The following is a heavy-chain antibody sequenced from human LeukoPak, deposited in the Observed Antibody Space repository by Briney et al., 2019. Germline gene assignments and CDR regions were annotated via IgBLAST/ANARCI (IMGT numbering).Heavy chain of an antibody. D-gene: IGHD3-16*01. CDR1: GGSISDYY. J-gene: IGHJ4*02. CDR2: FYNSGSS. Sequence: SETLSLTCTVSGGSISDYYRGWIRQPPGKGLEWNGYFYNSGSSTYNPSLKSRVTISVDTSKEQFSLKVNSVTAADTAVYYCTRGAGWLIDYWGQGILVTVSS. CDR3: TRGAGWLIDY. V-gene: IGHV4-59*01.